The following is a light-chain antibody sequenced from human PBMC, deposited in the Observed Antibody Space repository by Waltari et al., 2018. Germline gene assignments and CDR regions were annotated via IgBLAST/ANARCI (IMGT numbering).Light chain of an antibody. Sequence: QSVLTQPPSASGTPGQRVTISCSGSSSNIGSNTVNWYQQPPGTPPKLLIYGGNQPPPGVPDRFSGSKSGTSASLAIGGLQSDDEADYYCAAWDDSLIGVAFGGGTRLTVL. J-gene: IGLJ2*01. CDR3: AAWDDSLIGVA. CDR1: SSNIGSNT. V-gene: IGLV1-44*01. CDR2: GGN.